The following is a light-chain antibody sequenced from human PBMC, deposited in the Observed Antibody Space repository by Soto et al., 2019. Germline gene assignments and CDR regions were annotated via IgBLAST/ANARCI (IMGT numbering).Light chain of an antibody. CDR2: GAS. V-gene: IGKV3-15*01. CDR3: QQYNNWLWT. CDR1: QSVNSN. J-gene: IGKJ1*01. Sequence: EIVMTQSPATLSVSPGERATLSCRASQSVNSNLAWYQQKPGQAPRLLIYGASTRATGIPARFSGSGSGTEFTLTIRSLQSEDFAVYYCQQYNNWLWTFGQGTKVEIK.